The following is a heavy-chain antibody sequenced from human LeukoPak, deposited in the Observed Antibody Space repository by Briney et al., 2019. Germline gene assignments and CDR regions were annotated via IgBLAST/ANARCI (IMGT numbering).Heavy chain of an antibody. CDR2: ISSSSSYI. J-gene: IGHJ3*02. CDR3: ARDHPRGSSGWTHAFDI. CDR1: GFTFSSYS. Sequence: GGSLRLSCAASGFTFSSYSMNWVRQAPGKGLEWVSSISSSSSYIYYADSVKGRFTISRDNAKNSLYLQMNSLRAEDTAVYHCARDHPRGSSGWTHAFDIWGQGTMVTVSS. D-gene: IGHD6-19*01. V-gene: IGHV3-21*01.